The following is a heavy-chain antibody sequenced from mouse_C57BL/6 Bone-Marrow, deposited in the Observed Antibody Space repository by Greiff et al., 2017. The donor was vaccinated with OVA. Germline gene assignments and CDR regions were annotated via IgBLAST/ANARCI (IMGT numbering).Heavy chain of an antibody. CDR1: GFTFSSYA. D-gene: IGHD3-2*02. Sequence: EVQGVESGGGLVKPGGSLKLSCAASGFTFSSYAMSWVRQTPEKRLEWVATISDGGSYTYYPDNVKGRFTISRDNAKNNLYLQMSHLKSEDTAMYYCARDSSGYVANLFDYWGQGTTLTVSS. CDR2: ISDGGSYT. CDR3: ARDSSGYVANLFDY. J-gene: IGHJ2*01. V-gene: IGHV5-4*01.